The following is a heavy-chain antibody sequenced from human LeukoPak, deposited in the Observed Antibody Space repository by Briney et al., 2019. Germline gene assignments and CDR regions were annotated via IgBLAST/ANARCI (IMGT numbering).Heavy chain of an antibody. Sequence: SVKVSCKASGGTFSSYAISWVRQAPGQGLEWMGGIIPIFGTANYAQKFQGRVTITADESTSTAYMELRSLRSDDTAVYYCARAEYCSSTSCYSGGRLYSSSAGDYWGQGTLVTVSS. CDR2: IIPIFGTA. J-gene: IGHJ4*02. CDR3: ARAEYCSSTSCYSGGRLYSSSAGDY. V-gene: IGHV1-69*01. D-gene: IGHD2-2*01. CDR1: GGTFSSYA.